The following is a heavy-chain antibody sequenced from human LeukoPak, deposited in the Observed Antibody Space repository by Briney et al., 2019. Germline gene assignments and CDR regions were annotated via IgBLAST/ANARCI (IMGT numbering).Heavy chain of an antibody. V-gene: IGHV4-59*08. J-gene: IGHJ4*02. CDR3: ARFTARAREIDY. Sequence: SETLSLTCSVSGASISDSYWTWIQQPPGKTLEWFGYIYYTGDNDYNPSLKSRVTMSVDTSKSHLSLKLTSVTAADTAVYYCARFTARAREIDYWGQGILVTVSS. D-gene: IGHD6-6*01. CDR1: GASISDSY. CDR2: IYYTGDN.